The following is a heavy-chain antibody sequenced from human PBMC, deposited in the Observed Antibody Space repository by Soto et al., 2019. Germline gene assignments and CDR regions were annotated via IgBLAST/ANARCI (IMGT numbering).Heavy chain of an antibody. CDR2: IYSSGTT. J-gene: IGHJ4*02. Sequence: GGSLRLSCAASGFTFSDHQMNWVRQAPGRGLEWVSVIYSSGTTYYGDSVKGRFTISRDNSKNTLYLQMNSLRTEDTALYYCARAGSPFHSDSTGYWGFDYWGQGTLVTVPS. V-gene: IGHV3-53*01. CDR1: GFTFSDHQ. CDR3: ARAGSPFHSDSTGYWGFDY. D-gene: IGHD3-9*01.